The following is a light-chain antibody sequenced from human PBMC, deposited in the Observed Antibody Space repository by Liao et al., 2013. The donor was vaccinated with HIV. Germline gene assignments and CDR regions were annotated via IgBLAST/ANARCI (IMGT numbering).Light chain of an antibody. J-gene: IGLJ3*02. Sequence: SYVLTQPLSVSVAPGKTARITCGGDRIGTKSVHWLQQKPGQAPVLVIYYNSDRPSGIPERFSGSNSGNTATLTISRVEAGDEADYYCQVWDSSSDWVFGGGTKLTVL. CDR3: QVWDSSSDWV. CDR1: RIGTKS. CDR2: YNS. V-gene: IGLV3-21*04.